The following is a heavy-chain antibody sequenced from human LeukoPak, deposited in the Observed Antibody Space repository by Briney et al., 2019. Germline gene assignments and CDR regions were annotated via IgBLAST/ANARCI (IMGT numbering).Heavy chain of an antibody. CDR3: AKDLTGTTGSPLDY. CDR1: GFTFDDYA. CDR2: ISWNSGSI. D-gene: IGHD1-20*01. Sequence: GGSLRLSCAASGFTFDDYAMHWVRQAPGKGLEWVSGISWNSGSIGYADSVKGRFTISRDNAKNSLYLQMNSLRAEDTALYYCAKDLTGTTGSPLDYWGQGTLVTVSS. J-gene: IGHJ4*02. V-gene: IGHV3-9*01.